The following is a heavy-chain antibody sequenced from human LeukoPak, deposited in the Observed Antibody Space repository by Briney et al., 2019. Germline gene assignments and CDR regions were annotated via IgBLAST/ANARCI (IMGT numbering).Heavy chain of an antibody. CDR3: AKDISPLSATMVRGVILGFDY. CDR1: GFTFSSYG. V-gene: IGHV3-30*02. Sequence: GGALRLSCAASGFTFSSYGMHSVRQAPGKGLEWVAFIRYDGSNKYYADSVKGRFTISIDNSKNTLYLQMNSLRAEDTAVYYCAKDISPLSATMVRGVILGFDYWGQGTLVTVSS. CDR2: IRYDGSNK. J-gene: IGHJ4*02. D-gene: IGHD3-10*01.